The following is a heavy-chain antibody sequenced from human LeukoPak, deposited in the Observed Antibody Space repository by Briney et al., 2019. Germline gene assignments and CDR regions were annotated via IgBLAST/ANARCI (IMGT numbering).Heavy chain of an antibody. D-gene: IGHD5-18*01. V-gene: IGHV3-7*01. CDR2: IKQDGSQN. Sequence: GGSLRLSCAASGFTFSRYWMSWVRQAPGKGLEWVANIKQDGSQNYYVDSVKGRFTISKDNSKNTLYLQMNSLRAEDTAVYYCAKAGWVNTAIIDYWGQGTLVTVSS. CDR3: AKAGWVNTAIIDY. CDR1: GFTFSRYW. J-gene: IGHJ4*02.